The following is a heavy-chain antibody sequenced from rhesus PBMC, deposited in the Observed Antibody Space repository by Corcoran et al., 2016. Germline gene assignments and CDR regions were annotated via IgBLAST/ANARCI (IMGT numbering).Heavy chain of an antibody. V-gene: IGHV4S7*01. CDR2: IYSNRETT. Sequence: QVQLQESGPGLLKPSETLSLTCAVSGGSISGGYGWGWIRQLPGKGLEGIGSIYSNRETTYHNPSLKSRVTISTDTSKNQFSLKVSSVTAADTAVYYCARDRGYNFWSGYYTDSLDVWGRGVLVTVSS. D-gene: IGHD3-3*01. CDR3: ARDRGYNFWSGYYTDSLDV. CDR1: GGSISGGYG. J-gene: IGHJ5-2*02.